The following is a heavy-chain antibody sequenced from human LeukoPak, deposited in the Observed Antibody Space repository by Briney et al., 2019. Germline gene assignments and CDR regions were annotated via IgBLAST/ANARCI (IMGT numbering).Heavy chain of an antibody. J-gene: IGHJ4*02. V-gene: IGHV1-18*01. CDR3: ARQIYDSRGHYYDY. CDR2: ISGYNHNT. D-gene: IGHD3-22*01. CDR1: GYTLSSYD. Sequence: ASVKVSCKASGYTLSSYDFSWVRQAPGQGLEWMGWISGYNHNTNYAQKLQGRLTMTTDTSTSTTYMELSNLGSDDTAVYYCARQIYDSRGHYYDYWGQGTLVTVSS.